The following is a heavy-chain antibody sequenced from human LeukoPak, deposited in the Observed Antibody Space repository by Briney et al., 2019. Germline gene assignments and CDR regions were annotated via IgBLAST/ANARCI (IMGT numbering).Heavy chain of an antibody. Sequence: KSSETLSLTCADYGGSFSGYYWSWIRQPPGKGLEWIGEINHSGSTNYNPSLKSRVTISVDTSKNQFSLKLSSVTAADTAVYYCARSPRHRYYFDYWGQGTLVTVSS. J-gene: IGHJ4*02. CDR2: INHSGST. V-gene: IGHV4-34*01. CDR3: ARSPRHRYYFDY. CDR1: GGSFSGYY.